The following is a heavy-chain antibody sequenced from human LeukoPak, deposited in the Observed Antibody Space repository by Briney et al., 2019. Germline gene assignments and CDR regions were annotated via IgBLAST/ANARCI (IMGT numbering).Heavy chain of an antibody. CDR1: GFTVSSNS. J-gene: IGHJ4*02. CDR2: IYSGGST. Sequence: GGSLRLSCTVSGFTVSSNSMSWVRQAPGKGLEWVSVIYSGGSTYYADSVKGRFSISRDNSKNTLDLQMNSLRAEDTAVYYCARNPLASCSGGSCYSAVEDYWGQGTLVTVSS. D-gene: IGHD2-15*01. CDR3: ARNPLASCSGGSCYSAVEDY. V-gene: IGHV3-53*01.